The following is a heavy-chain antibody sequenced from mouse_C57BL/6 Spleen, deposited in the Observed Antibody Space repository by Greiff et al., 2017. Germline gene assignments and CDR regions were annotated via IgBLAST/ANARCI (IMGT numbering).Heavy chain of an antibody. Sequence: EVHLVESGTVLARPGASVKMSCKTSGYTFTSYWMHWVKQRPGQGLEWIGAIYPGNSDTSYNQKFKGKAKLTAGTSAITAYMELSSLTNEDSAVYYCTREKIYDGYYGAYWGQGTLVTVSA. J-gene: IGHJ3*01. CDR1: GYTFTSYW. CDR3: TREKIYDGYYGAY. CDR2: IYPGNSDT. D-gene: IGHD2-3*01. V-gene: IGHV1-5*01.